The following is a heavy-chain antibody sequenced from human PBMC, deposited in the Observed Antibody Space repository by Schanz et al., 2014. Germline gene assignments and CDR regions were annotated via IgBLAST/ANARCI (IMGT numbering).Heavy chain of an antibody. D-gene: IGHD2-21*01. CDR2: INTANGNA. CDR3: ARDLPYCDGGKCYSDGVDI. V-gene: IGHV1-3*04. J-gene: IGHJ3*02. Sequence: QVQVVQSGAELKKPGASVKVSCKASGYTFSSHGIHWLRQAPGQSLEWMGWINTANGNAKYSANFQARVTITRYTSATTAYMELTNLRSEDTAVYYCARDLPYCDGGKCYSDGVDIWGQGTLVTISS. CDR1: GYTFSSHG.